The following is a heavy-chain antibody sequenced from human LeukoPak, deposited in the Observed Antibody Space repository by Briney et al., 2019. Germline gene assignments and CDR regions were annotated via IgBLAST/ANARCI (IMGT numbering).Heavy chain of an antibody. CDR2: IIPIFGTA. V-gene: IGHV1-69*13. J-gene: IGHJ5*02. CDR1: GGTFSSYA. CDR3: ARDICSSTSCYGWFDP. Sequence: SVKVSCKASGGTFSSYAISWVRQAPGQGLEWMGGIIPIFGTANYAQKFQGRITITADESTSTAYMELSSLRSEDTAVYYCARDICSSTSCYGWFDPWGQGTLVTVSS. D-gene: IGHD2-2*01.